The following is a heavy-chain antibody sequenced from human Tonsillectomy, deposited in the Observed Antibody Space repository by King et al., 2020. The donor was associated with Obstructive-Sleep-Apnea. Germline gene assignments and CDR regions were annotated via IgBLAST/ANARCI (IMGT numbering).Heavy chain of an antibody. V-gene: IGHV4-59*08. Sequence: PLQESGPGLVKPSETLSLTCTVSGGSLSGFHWTWIRQPPEKGLEWIGFFSDTGTTTYSPSLRSRVIMSVDTSKNHFSLRLSSVTAADTALYFCARSLHPTGIFYPNFDHWGQGILVTVSS. CDR1: GGSLSGFH. D-gene: IGHD3-10*01. CDR2: FSDTGTT. CDR3: ARSLHPTGIFYPNFDH. J-gene: IGHJ4*02.